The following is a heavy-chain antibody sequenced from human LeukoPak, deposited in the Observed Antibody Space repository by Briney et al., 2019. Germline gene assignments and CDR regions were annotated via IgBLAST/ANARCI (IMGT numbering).Heavy chain of an antibody. CDR2: IYYSGST. Sequence: SETLSLTCTVSGGSISSYYWSWIRQPPGKGLEWIGYIYYSGSTNYNPSLKSRVTISVDTSKNQFSLKLSSVTAADTAVYYCARVYEAAADKTVAFDIWGQGTMVTVSS. J-gene: IGHJ3*02. CDR1: GGSISSYY. CDR3: ARVYEAAADKTVAFDI. V-gene: IGHV4-59*08. D-gene: IGHD6-13*01.